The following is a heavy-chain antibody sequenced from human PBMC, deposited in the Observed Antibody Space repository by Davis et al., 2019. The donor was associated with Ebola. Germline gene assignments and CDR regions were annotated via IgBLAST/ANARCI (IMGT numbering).Heavy chain of an antibody. CDR3: ARGSTSGSYYYYGMDV. D-gene: IGHD1-26*01. J-gene: IGHJ6*02. CDR1: GIIVGDNY. V-gene: IGHV3-30-3*01. Sequence: GGSLRLSCAASGIIVGDNYMSWVRQAPGKGLEWVAVISYDGSNKYYADSVKGRFTISRDNSKNMLYLQMNSLRAEDTAVYYCARGSTSGSYYYYGMDVWGQGTTVTVSS. CDR2: ISYDGSNK.